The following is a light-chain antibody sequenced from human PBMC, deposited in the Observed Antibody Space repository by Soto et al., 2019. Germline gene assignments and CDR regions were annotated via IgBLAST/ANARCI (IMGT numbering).Light chain of an antibody. Sequence: EVVLTQSPATLSLSPGQRATLSCRSSQSIRTSLAWYQQNSGQAPRLVIFDASNRANGVPARFGGSGSGTDFTLTIYSLEPEDFAVYYCQQRNVWPPITFGQGTRLEI. CDR1: QSIRTS. J-gene: IGKJ5*01. CDR3: QQRNVWPPIT. CDR2: DAS. V-gene: IGKV3-11*01.